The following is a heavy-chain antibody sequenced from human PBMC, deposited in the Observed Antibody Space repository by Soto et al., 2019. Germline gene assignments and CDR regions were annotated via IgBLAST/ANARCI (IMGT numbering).Heavy chain of an antibody. CDR2: INPNSGGT. CDR3: AAFPISGAAAIRDYCYGMDV. Sequence: ASVKVSCKASGYTFTGYYMHWVRQAPGQGLEWMGWINPNSGGTNYAQKLQGRVTMTRDTSISTAYMELSSLRSDDTAVYYCAAFPISGAAAIRDYCYGMDVWGQGTTVTVSS. CDR1: GYTFTGYY. J-gene: IGHJ6*02. V-gene: IGHV1-2*02. D-gene: IGHD2-2*01.